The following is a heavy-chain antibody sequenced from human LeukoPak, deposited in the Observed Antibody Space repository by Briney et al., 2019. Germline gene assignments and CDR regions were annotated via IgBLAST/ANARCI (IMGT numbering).Heavy chain of an antibody. Sequence: PGGSLRLSCVASEFTFGSYWVHWVRQAPGEGLVWVSVINSDGSTTLYADSVKGRFTISRDNAKNTLYLQMNSLRAEDTAVYYCAGLRGKITTIDYWGQGTLVTVSS. V-gene: IGHV3-74*03. D-gene: IGHD4-11*01. J-gene: IGHJ4*02. CDR2: INSDGSTT. CDR3: AGLRGKITTIDY. CDR1: EFTFGSYW.